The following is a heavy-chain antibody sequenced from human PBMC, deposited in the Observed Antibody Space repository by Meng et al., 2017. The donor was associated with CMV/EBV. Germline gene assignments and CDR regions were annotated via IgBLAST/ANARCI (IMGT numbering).Heavy chain of an antibody. CDR2: VYYTGKT. CDR1: GDSVTSGRYF. Sequence: SETLSLTCSVSGDSVTSGRYFWSWLRQPPGKGLEWIGYVYYTGKTNYNSSLKSRVTISLDTSQKQFSLKLKSVTAADTAVYYCARGNYQYYAMDVWGQGTMVTVSS. J-gene: IGHJ6*02. V-gene: IGHV4-61*01. CDR3: ARGNYQYYAMDV.